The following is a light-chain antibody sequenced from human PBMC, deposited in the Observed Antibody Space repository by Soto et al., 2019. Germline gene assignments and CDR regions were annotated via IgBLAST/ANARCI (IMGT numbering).Light chain of an antibody. Sequence: EIVLTQSPGTLSLSPGERATLSGRASQSVSSSQLAWYQQKPGQAPRLLMYGASTRATGIPARFSGSGSGTEFTLTISSLQSEDFAVYYCQQYNNWPPWTFGQGTKVDIK. V-gene: IGKV3-15*01. CDR3: QQYNNWPPWT. CDR2: GAS. CDR1: QSVSSS. J-gene: IGKJ1*01.